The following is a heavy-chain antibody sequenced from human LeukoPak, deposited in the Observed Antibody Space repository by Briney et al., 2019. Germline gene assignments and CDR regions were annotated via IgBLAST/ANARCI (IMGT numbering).Heavy chain of an antibody. V-gene: IGHV4-38-2*01. CDR2: INHSGST. D-gene: IGHD4-11*01. J-gene: IGHJ4*02. Sequence: PSETLSLTCAVSGYSISSGYYWGWIRQPPGKGLELIGSINHSGSTYYNPSLKSRVTILVDTSKNQFSLKLTSVTAADTAVYYCTRDTTRDYWGQGTLVTVSS. CDR3: TRDTTRDY. CDR1: GYSISSGYY.